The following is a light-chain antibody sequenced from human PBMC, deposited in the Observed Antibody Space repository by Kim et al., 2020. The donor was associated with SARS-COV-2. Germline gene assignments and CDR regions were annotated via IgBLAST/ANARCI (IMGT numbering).Light chain of an antibody. CDR1: QSVSSSY. V-gene: IGKV3-20*01. CDR2: GAS. CDR3: QQYGSSPPWT. Sequence: EIVLTQSPGTLSLSPGERATLSCRASQSVSSSYLAWYQQRPGQAPRLLIYGASSRATGIRDRFSGSGSGTDFTLTISRLEPEDFAVYYCQQYGSSPPWTFGQGPKVDI. J-gene: IGKJ1*01.